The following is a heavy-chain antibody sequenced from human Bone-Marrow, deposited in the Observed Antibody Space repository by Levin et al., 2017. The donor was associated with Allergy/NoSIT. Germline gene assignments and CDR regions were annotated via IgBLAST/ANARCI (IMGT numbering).Heavy chain of an antibody. Sequence: RPGGSLRLSCAASGFTFSDYYMSWIRQAPGKGLEWVSYISSSGSSIYYADSVKGRFTISRENAKNSLYLQMNSLSAEDTAVYYCARPRSLYYGLDVWGQGTTVTVSS. CDR3: ARPRSLYYGLDV. CDR1: GFTFSDYY. V-gene: IGHV3-11*01. J-gene: IGHJ6*02. CDR2: ISSSGSSI.